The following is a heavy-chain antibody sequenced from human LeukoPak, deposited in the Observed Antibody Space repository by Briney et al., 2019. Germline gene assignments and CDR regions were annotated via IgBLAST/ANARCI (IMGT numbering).Heavy chain of an antibody. J-gene: IGHJ4*02. Sequence: PGGSLRLSCAASGFTFSSYSMNWVRKAPGKGLEWVSSISSSSSYIYYADSVKGRFTISRDNAKNSLYLQMNSLRAEDTAAYYCASNSYDSSGYYYSWGQGTLVTVSS. V-gene: IGHV3-21*01. CDR2: ISSSSSYI. CDR3: ASNSYDSSGYYYS. CDR1: GFTFSSYS. D-gene: IGHD3-22*01.